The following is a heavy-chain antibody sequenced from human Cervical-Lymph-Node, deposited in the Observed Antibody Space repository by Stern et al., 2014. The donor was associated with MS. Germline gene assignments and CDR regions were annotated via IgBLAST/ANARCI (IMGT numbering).Heavy chain of an antibody. CDR2: VYYSGTT. V-gene: IGHV4-39*02. Sequence: QLQLQESGPGLVKPSETLSLTCAVSGGSLSGYSYYWDWIRQPPGKGLEWIGSVYYSGTTYYNPPLKSRLTISVDSSNNHFSLTLKSVTAADTAVYYCATWGVLVPTARDYYYGMDVWGPGTTVTVSS. CDR1: GGSLSGYSYY. CDR3: ATWGVLVPTARDYYYGMDV. D-gene: IGHD2-2*01. J-gene: IGHJ6*02.